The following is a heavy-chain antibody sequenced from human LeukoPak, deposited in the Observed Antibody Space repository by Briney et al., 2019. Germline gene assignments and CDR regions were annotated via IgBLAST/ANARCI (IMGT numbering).Heavy chain of an antibody. CDR1: GGSFSGYY. CDR2: INHSGST. J-gene: IGHJ5*02. CDR3: ARLSGFSLRGFDP. D-gene: IGHD3-10*01. V-gene: IGHV4-34*01. Sequence: SETLSLTCAVYGGSFSGYYWSWIRQPPGKGLEWIGEINHSGSTNYNPSLKSRVTISVDTSKNQFSLKLSSVTAADTAVYYCARLSGFSLRGFDPWGQGTLVTVSS.